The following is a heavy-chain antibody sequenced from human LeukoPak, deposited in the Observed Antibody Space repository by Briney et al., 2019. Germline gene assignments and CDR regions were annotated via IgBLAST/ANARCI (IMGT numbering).Heavy chain of an antibody. J-gene: IGHJ4*02. CDR3: AKGSRTSCYTSVDY. CDR2: IIPIFGTA. Sequence: SVKVSCKASGGTFSSYAISWVRQAPGQGLEWMGVIIPIFGTANYAQKFQGRVTITADESTSTAYMELSSLRSEDTAVYYCAKGSRTSCYTSVDYWGQGTLVTVSS. CDR1: GGTFSSYA. D-gene: IGHD2-2*02. V-gene: IGHV1-69*13.